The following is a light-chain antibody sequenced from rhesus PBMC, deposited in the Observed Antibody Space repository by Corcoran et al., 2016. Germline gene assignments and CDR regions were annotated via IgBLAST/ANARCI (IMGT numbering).Light chain of an antibody. CDR3: LQGYSTPVT. Sequence: DIQMTQSPSSLSASVGDRVTITCRASQGISDYLSWYQQKPGKAPKLRIYAASRLESGVPSRFSVSGSGTEFTLTISSLQPEEFAAYNSLQGYSTPVTFGPGTKLDIK. CDR2: AAS. J-gene: IGKJ3*01. CDR1: QGISDY. V-gene: IGKV1-36*02.